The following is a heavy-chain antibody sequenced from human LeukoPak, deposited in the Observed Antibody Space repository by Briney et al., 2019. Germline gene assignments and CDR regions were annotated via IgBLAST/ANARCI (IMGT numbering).Heavy chain of an antibody. J-gene: IGHJ6*02. V-gene: IGHV3-23*01. D-gene: IGHD2-2*01. Sequence: GGSLRLSCAASGFTFSSYAMSWVRQAPGKGLEWVSAISGSGGSTYYADSVKGRFTISRDNSKNTLYLQMNSLRAEDTAVYYCAKGLCSSTSCYDYYYVMDVWGQGTTVTVSS. CDR1: GFTFSSYA. CDR3: AKGLCSSTSCYDYYYVMDV. CDR2: ISGSGGST.